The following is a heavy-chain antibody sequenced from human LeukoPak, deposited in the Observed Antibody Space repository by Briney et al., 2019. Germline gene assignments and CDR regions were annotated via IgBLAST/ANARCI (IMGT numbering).Heavy chain of an antibody. CDR2: INHSGST. Sequence: SETLSLTCAVYGGSFSGYYWSWIRQPPGKGLEWIGEINHSGSTNYNPSFKSRVTISVDTSKNKFSLKLSSVTAANTAVYYCARLGGWYALDYWGQGTLVTVSS. CDR3: ARLGGWYALDY. CDR1: GGSFSGYY. V-gene: IGHV4-34*01. D-gene: IGHD6-19*01. J-gene: IGHJ4*02.